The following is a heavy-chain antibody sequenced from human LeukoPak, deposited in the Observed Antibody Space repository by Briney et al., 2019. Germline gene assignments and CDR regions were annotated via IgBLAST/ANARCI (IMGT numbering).Heavy chain of an antibody. CDR2: INPNSGGT. CDR1: GYTFTSYY. D-gene: IGHD5-12*01. V-gene: IGHV1-2*02. Sequence: ASVKVSCKASGYTFTSYYMHWVRQAPGQGLEWMGWINPNSGGTNYAQKFQGRVTMTRDTSISTAYMELSRLRSDDTAVYYCARDGGTIIYSGYDYWGQGTLVTVSS. J-gene: IGHJ4*02. CDR3: ARDGGTIIYSGYDY.